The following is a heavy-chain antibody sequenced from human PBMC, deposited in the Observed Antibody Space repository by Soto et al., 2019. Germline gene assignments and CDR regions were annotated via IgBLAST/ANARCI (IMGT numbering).Heavy chain of an antibody. V-gene: IGHV4-59*01. J-gene: IGHJ4*02. Sequence: QVQLQESGPGLVKPSETLSLTCTVSGGSISSYYWCWIRQPPGKGLEWIGYIYYSGSTNYNPSLKSRVTISVDTSKNQFSLKLSSVTAADTAVYYCARYSTTYGSGTYTFDYWGQGTLVTVSS. CDR3: ARYSTTYGSGTYTFDY. CDR2: IYYSGST. D-gene: IGHD3-10*01. CDR1: GGSISSYY.